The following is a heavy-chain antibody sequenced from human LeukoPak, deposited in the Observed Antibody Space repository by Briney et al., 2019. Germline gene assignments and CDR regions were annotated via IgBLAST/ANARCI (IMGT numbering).Heavy chain of an antibody. D-gene: IGHD3-3*01. CDR3: ARDRAKYDSTDYFDY. V-gene: IGHV1-2*02. Sequence: ASVKVSCKTSGYTFTDYFIYWVRQAPGQGLELMGWINPNSGGTNYALKFQGRVTMTRDTSISTAYMELSRLRSDDTAVYFCARDRAKYDSTDYFDYWGQGTLVTVSS. CDR2: INPNSGGT. CDR1: GYTFTDYF. J-gene: IGHJ4*02.